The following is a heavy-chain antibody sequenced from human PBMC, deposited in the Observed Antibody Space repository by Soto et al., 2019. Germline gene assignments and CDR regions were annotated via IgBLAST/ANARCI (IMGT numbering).Heavy chain of an antibody. J-gene: IGHJ3*01. CDR2: MNPKSGGT. CDR3: ARARGQRHRNAFLV. Sequence: TSVQVSCKASGYTFSGYYTHWVRQALGQGLEWMGWMNPKSGGTYFAQKFQGRVTLTRDTSISTAYMEVNRLRSDDTAVYFCARARGQRHRNAFLVWGQGTMVTVSS. CDR1: GYTFSGYY. D-gene: IGHD1-1*01. V-gene: IGHV1-2*02.